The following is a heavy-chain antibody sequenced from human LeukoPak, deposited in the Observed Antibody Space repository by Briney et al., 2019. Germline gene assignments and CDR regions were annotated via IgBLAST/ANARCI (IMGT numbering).Heavy chain of an antibody. CDR2: ITSATVTL. Sequence: GGSLRLSCAASGFTFSTSGVGWVRQAPGKGLEWLSYITSATVTLYMDSVKGRFTISRDNAKHSLYLQMNGLREEDTAVYYCARGYCSSTDCHLARHFEYWGQGTRVTVSS. CDR1: GFTFSTSG. CDR3: ARGYCSSTDCHLARHFEY. J-gene: IGHJ4*02. D-gene: IGHD2-2*01. V-gene: IGHV3-48*02.